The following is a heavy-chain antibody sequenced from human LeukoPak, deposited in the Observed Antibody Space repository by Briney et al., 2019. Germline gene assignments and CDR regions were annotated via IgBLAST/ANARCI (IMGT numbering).Heavy chain of an antibody. Sequence: GASVKVSCKASGYTFTGYYMHWVRQAPGQGLEWMGWISAYNGNTNYAQKLQGRVTMTTDTSTSTAYMELRSPRSDDTAVYYCASGYSQRADIWGQGTMVTVSS. CDR2: ISAYNGNT. CDR1: GYTFTGYY. V-gene: IGHV1-18*04. CDR3: ASGYSQRADI. D-gene: IGHD3-22*01. J-gene: IGHJ3*02.